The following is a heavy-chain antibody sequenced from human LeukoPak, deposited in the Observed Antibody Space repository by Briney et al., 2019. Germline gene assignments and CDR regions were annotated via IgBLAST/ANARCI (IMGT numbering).Heavy chain of an antibody. CDR2: IYSGGST. D-gene: IGHD3-22*01. CDR3: ARDPNDSSGYFIEDDC. V-gene: IGHV3-66*01. J-gene: IGHJ4*02. CDR1: GFTFSSYG. Sequence: PGGSLRPSCAASGFTFSSYGMSWVRQAPGKGLEWVSVIYSGGSTYYADSVKGRFTISRDNSKNTLYLQMNSLRAEDTAVYYCARDPNDSSGYFIEDDCWGQGTLVTVSS.